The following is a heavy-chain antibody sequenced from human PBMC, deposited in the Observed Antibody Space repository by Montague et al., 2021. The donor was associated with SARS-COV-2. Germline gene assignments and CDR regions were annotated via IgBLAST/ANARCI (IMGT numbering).Heavy chain of an antibody. D-gene: IGHD6-6*01. Sequence: SETLSLTCAVSGGSIAGFSWSWVRRPAGKGLGWIGRVTTSGTTNYSPSLRSRVTMSVDTSKNQFSLNLNSVTAADTAIYYCARTPTRPLSLDSWGQGTLVTVSS. CDR2: VTTSGTT. J-gene: IGHJ4*02. V-gene: IGHV4-4*07. CDR1: GGSIAGFS. CDR3: ARTPTRPLSLDS.